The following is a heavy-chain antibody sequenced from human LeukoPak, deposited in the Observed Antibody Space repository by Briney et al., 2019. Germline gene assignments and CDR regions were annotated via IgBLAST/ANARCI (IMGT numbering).Heavy chain of an antibody. CDR3: ARLSSKAVAGYYYFDY. Sequence: RGESLKISCKGSGYSFTSYWIGWVRQMPGKGLEWMGIIYPGDSDTRYSPSFQGQVTISADKSISTAYLQWSSLKASDTAMYYCARLSSKAVAGYYYFDYWGQGTLVTVSS. CDR1: GYSFTSYW. D-gene: IGHD6-19*01. V-gene: IGHV5-51*01. J-gene: IGHJ4*02. CDR2: IYPGDSDT.